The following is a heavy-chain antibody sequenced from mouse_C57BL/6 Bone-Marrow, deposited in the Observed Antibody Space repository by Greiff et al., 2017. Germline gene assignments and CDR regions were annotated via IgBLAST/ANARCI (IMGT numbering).Heavy chain of an antibody. Sequence: VQLQQSGAELVRPGASVTLSCKASGYTFTDYEMHWVKQTPVHGLEWIGAIDPETGGTAYNQKFKGKAILTADKSSSTAYMELRSLTSEDSAVYYCDYGTPYAMDYWGQGTSGTVSS. CDR1: GYTFTDYE. CDR2: IDPETGGT. D-gene: IGHD1-1*01. J-gene: IGHJ4*01. CDR3: DYGTPYAMDY. V-gene: IGHV1-15*01.